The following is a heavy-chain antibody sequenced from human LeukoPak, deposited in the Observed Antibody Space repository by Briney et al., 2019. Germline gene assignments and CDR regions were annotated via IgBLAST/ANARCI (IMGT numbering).Heavy chain of an antibody. CDR2: MNPNSGNT. D-gene: IGHD3-16*02. V-gene: IGHV1-8*03. CDR3: ARTTWGVLAAFDI. Sequence: ASVKVSCKASGGTFSSYAISWVRQAPGQGLEWMGWMNPNSGNTGYAQKFQGRVTITRNTSISTAYMELSSLRSEDTAVYYCARTTWGVLAAFDIWGQGTMVTVSS. CDR1: GGTFSSYA. J-gene: IGHJ3*02.